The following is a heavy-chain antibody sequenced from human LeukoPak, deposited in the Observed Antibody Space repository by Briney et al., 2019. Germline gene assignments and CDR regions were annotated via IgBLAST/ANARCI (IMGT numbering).Heavy chain of an antibody. V-gene: IGHV3-64D*06. CDR1: GFTFSDLA. D-gene: IGHD6-19*01. J-gene: IGHJ4*02. CDR3: VNQISGWVY. Sequence: GGSLRLSCSAFGFTFSDLAMHWVRQAPGKGLEYVSGITRNGDRKFYADSVKGRFTISRDNSKNTLYLQMSSLSPEDTAVYYCVNQISGWVYWGQGTLVTVSS. CDR2: ITRNGDRK.